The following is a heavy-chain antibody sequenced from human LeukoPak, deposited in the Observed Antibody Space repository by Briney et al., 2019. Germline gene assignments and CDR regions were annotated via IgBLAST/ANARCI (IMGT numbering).Heavy chain of an antibody. J-gene: IGHJ6*03. CDR2: IYYSGST. CDR3: ARVYQGPRWFDYYYYMDV. CDR1: GGSISSYY. Sequence: SETLSLTCTVSGGSISSYYWSWIRQPPGKGLEGIGDIYYSGSTNYNPSLNSRVTISVDTSKNQFSLKLSSVTAADTAVYYCARVYQGPRWFDYYYYMDVWGKGTTVTVSS. V-gene: IGHV4-59*01. D-gene: IGHD4-23*01.